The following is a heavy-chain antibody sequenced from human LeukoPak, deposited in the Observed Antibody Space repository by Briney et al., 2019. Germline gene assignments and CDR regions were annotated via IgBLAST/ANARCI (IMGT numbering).Heavy chain of an antibody. D-gene: IGHD4-23*01. J-gene: IGHJ4*02. Sequence: PSETLSLTCTVSGGSISSGGYYWSWIRQHPGKGLEWIGYIYYSGSTYYNPSLKSRVTISVDTSKNQFSLKLSSVTAADTAVYYCARGRWLKSGLDYWGQGTLVTVSS. V-gene: IGHV4-31*03. CDR3: ARGRWLKSGLDY. CDR1: GGSISSGGYY. CDR2: IYYSGST.